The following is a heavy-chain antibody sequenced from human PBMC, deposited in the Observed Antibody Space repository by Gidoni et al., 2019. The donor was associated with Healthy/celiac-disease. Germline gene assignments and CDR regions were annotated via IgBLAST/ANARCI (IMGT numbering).Heavy chain of an antibody. Sequence: QVQLQESGPGLVKPSQTLSLTCTVSGGSISSGSYYWSWIRQPAGKGLEWIGRIYTSGSTNYNPSLKCRVTISVDTSKNQFSLKLSSVTAADTAVYYCARAGAYYYDSSGYPRGLGYYYYGMDVWGQGTTVTVSS. V-gene: IGHV4-61*02. CDR1: GGSISSGSYY. J-gene: IGHJ6*02. CDR3: ARAGAYYYDSSGYPRGLGYYYYGMDV. D-gene: IGHD3-22*01. CDR2: IYTSGST.